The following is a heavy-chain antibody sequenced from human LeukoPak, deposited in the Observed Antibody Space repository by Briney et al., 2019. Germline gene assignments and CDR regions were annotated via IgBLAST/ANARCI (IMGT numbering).Heavy chain of an antibody. Sequence: ASVKVSCKASGYTFTSYGISWVRQAPGRGLEWMGWISAYNGNTNYAQKLQGRVTMTTDTSTSTAYMELRSLRSDDTAVYYCARDKELHCSSTSCYYYYYGMDVWGKGTTVTVSS. CDR1: GYTFTSYG. CDR2: ISAYNGNT. J-gene: IGHJ6*04. D-gene: IGHD2-2*01. V-gene: IGHV1-18*01. CDR3: ARDKELHCSSTSCYYYYYGMDV.